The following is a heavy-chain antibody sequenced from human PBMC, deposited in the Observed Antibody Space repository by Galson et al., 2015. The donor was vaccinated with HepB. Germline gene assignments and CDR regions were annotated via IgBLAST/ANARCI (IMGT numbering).Heavy chain of an antibody. V-gene: IGHV1-69*13. Sequence: SVKVSCKASGGTFSSYAISWVRQAPGQGLEWMGGIIPIFGTANYAQKFQGRVTITADESTSTAYMELSSLRSEDTAVYYCARDRGYYDSSGYPRDAFDIWGQGTMVTVSS. CDR3: ARDRGYYDSSGYPRDAFDI. CDR1: GGTFSSYA. CDR2: IIPIFGTA. D-gene: IGHD3-22*01. J-gene: IGHJ3*02.